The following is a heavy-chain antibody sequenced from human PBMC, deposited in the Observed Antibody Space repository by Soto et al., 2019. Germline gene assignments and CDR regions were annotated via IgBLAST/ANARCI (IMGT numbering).Heavy chain of an antibody. Sequence: GGSLRLACAASGFTLSSYWMSWVRQAPGKGLEWVANIKQDGSEEYYVDSVKGRFTISRDNAKNSLYLQLNSLRAEDTAVYYCERVGLRFLEWLFNPGYGMDVWGQGTTVTVSS. CDR3: ERVGLRFLEWLFNPGYGMDV. CDR1: GFTLSSYW. D-gene: IGHD3-3*01. CDR2: IKQDGSEE. J-gene: IGHJ6*02. V-gene: IGHV3-7*01.